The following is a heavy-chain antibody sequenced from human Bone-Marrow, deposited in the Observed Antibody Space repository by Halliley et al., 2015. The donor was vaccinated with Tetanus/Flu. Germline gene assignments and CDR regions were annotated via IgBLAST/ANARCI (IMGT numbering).Heavy chain of an antibody. Sequence: AVISYDGSYKNDADSVKGRFTISRDDSKNTLYLQMSSLRTEDTSVYYCAKDSGYGTKWYPGYWGQGTLVTVSS. CDR3: AKDSGYGTKWYPGY. CDR2: ISYDGSYK. J-gene: IGHJ4*02. V-gene: IGHV3-30*18. D-gene: IGHD6-13*01.